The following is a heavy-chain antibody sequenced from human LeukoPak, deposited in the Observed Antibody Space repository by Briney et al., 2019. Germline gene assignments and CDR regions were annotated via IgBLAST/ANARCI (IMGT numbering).Heavy chain of an antibody. D-gene: IGHD2-2*01. J-gene: IGHJ6*04. CDR2: VSYSGFT. CDR3: ARASRSCSRTSCQTPDV. V-gene: IGHV4-31*03. CDR1: GGSISSVDYY. Sequence: PSETLSLTCTVSGGSISSVDYYWTWIRQHPGKGLEWIGYVSYSGFTHYNPSLKSRLTISVDTSKNQFSLKLTSVTAADTAVYYCARASRSCSRTSCQTPDVWGKGTTVTVSS.